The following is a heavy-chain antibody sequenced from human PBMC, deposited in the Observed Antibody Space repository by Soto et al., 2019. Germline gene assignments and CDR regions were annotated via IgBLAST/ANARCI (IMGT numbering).Heavy chain of an antibody. CDR2: VYSGGKT. CDR3: SKGCSDYTCYLDK. CDR1: GFSISSNY. V-gene: IGHV3-53*02. Sequence: EVRLVETGGGLIQSGGSLRLSCIASGFSISSNYMAWVRQVPGKGLEWGSIVYSGGKTFYADSVKGRFTISRDNSKNTLYLQMNSLRGEDTAVYFCSKGCSDYTCYLDKWGQGTLVTVSS. D-gene: IGHD2-15*01. J-gene: IGHJ4*02.